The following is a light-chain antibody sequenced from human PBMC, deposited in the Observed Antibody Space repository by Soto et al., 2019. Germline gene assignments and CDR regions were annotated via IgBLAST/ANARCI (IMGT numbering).Light chain of an antibody. CDR2: EVT. Sequence: QSALTQPASVSGSPGQSITIPCTGTSSDVGGYDYVSWYQQYPGKAPKLIIYEVTKRPSGVPDRFSGSKSGNTASLTVSGLQAEDEADYYCTSYAGSNKIFGGGTKVTVL. CDR1: SSDVGGYDY. V-gene: IGLV2-8*01. J-gene: IGLJ2*01. CDR3: TSYAGSNKI.